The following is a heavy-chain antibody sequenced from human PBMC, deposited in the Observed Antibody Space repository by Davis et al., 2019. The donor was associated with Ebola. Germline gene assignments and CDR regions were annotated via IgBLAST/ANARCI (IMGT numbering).Heavy chain of an antibody. CDR1: GFVFSSYV. Sequence: GGSLRLSCAASGFVFSSYVMSWVRRAPGKGLEWVSSISSSSTYIYYADSVEGRFTISRDNAKNSLYLQMNSLRAEDTAVYYCARGSGGRREVAGIWSRATVYWNLDLWGRGTLVTVSS. D-gene: IGHD6-19*01. CDR2: ISSSSTYI. J-gene: IGHJ2*01. CDR3: ARGSGGRREVAGIWSRATVYWNLDL. V-gene: IGHV3-21*01.